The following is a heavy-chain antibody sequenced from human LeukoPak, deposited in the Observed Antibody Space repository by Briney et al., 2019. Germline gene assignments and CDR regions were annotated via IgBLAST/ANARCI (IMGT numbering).Heavy chain of an antibody. D-gene: IGHD2-15*01. Sequence: PGGSLRLSCSASGFTFSSYAMHWVRQAPGKGLEYVSAISSNGGSTYYADSVKGRFTISRDNSKNTPYLQMSSLRAEDTAVYYCVSGGSTLDYYYYYGMDVWGQGTTVTVSS. CDR1: GFTFSSYA. J-gene: IGHJ6*02. CDR2: ISSNGGST. CDR3: VSGGSTLDYYYYYGMDV. V-gene: IGHV3-64D*09.